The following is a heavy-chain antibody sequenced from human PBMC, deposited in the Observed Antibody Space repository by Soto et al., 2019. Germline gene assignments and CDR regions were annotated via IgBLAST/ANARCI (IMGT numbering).Heavy chain of an antibody. CDR3: AAGYDSSY. CDR1: GFPFSTYW. D-gene: IGHD5-12*01. J-gene: IGHJ4*02. CDR2: INRDGSVT. Sequence: EVQLVESGGDLVQPGGSLKLSCAASGFPFSTYWMHWVRQVPGKGLVWVPRINRDGSVTSYADSVQGRFTISRDNAKNTVFLEMNSLRAEDTSVYYCAAGYDSSYWGQGTLVTVSS. V-gene: IGHV3-74*01.